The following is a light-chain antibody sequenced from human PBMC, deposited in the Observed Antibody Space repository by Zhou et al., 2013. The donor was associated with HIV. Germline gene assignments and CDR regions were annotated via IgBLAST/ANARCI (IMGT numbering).Light chain of an antibody. J-gene: IGKJ4*01. V-gene: IGKV1-33*01. CDR1: QDISNY. CDR2: DAS. CDR3: QQYKIYPLT. Sequence: DIQMTQSPSSLSASVGDRVTITCQASQDISNYLNWYQQKPGKAPKLLIYDASNLETGVPSRFSGSGSGTDFTLTISNLQPEDIATYYCQQYKIYPLTFGGGTKVEIK.